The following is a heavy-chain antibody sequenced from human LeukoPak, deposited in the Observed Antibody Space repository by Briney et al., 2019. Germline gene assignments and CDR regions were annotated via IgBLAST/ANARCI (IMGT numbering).Heavy chain of an antibody. CDR2: IYSGGST. CDR3: ARWNSGSYYLDY. J-gene: IGHJ4*02. Sequence: GGSLRLSCAASGFTVSSNYMSWVRQAPGKGLEWVSVIYSGGSTYYADSVKGRFTISRDNSKNTLYLQMNSLRAEDTAVYYCARWNSGSYYLDYWGQGTLVTVSS. V-gene: IGHV3-66*01. D-gene: IGHD3-10*01. CDR1: GFTVSSNY.